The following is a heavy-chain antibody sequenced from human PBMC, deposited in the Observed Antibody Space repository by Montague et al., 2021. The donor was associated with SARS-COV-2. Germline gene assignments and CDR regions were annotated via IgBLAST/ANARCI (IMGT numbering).Heavy chain of an antibody. CDR2: INHSGNT. CDR1: GGSFRGYY. Sequence: SETLSLTCAVYGGSFRGYYWYWIRQPPGRGLGWIGEINHSGNTNYKPSLESRITMSVDTSKSLFSLNLTSVTAADTAVYYCASASSSWSGLDPWGQGTLVTVSS. J-gene: IGHJ5*02. CDR3: ASASSSWSGLDP. V-gene: IGHV4-34*01. D-gene: IGHD3-3*01.